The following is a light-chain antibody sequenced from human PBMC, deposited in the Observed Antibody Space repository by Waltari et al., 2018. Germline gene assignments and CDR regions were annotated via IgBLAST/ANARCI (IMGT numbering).Light chain of an antibody. CDR1: QSISSY. Sequence: DIQMTQSPSSLSASVGDRVTITCLASQSISSYLNWYQQKPGKAPKLLIYATSTLQSGVPSRFSGSGSGRAFTLIISSLQPEDFASYYCQESYSNTRTFGQGTKVEIK. V-gene: IGKV1-39*01. CDR3: QESYSNTRT. CDR2: ATS. J-gene: IGKJ1*01.